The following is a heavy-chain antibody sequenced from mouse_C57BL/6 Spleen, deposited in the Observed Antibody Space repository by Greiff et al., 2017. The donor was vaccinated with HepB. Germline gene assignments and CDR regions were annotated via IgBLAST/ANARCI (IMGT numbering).Heavy chain of an antibody. V-gene: IGHV3-1*01. CDR3: ARGSIYWYFDV. D-gene: IGHD2-10*02. CDR1: GYSITSGYD. CDR2: ISYSGST. Sequence: DVKLVESGPGMVKPSQSLSLTCTVTGYSITSGYDWHWIRHFPGNKLEWMGYISYSGSTNYNPSLKSRISITHDTSKNHFFLKLNSVTTEDTATYYCARGSIYWYFDVWGTGTTVTVSS. J-gene: IGHJ1*03.